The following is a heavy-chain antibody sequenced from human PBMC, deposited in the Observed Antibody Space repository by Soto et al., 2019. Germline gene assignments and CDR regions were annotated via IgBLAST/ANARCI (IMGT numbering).Heavy chain of an antibody. D-gene: IGHD6-13*01. Sequence: GESLKISCRCSGYTFSNFWIAWVRHLPGKGLELMGIIYPGDHETRYSPSFHGKVTISADKSINTAYLQWSSLEASDSAFYYCARSPRSSPYFDYWGQGALVTVSS. CDR2: IYPGDHET. CDR1: GYTFSNFW. J-gene: IGHJ4*02. V-gene: IGHV5-51*01. CDR3: ARSPRSSPYFDY.